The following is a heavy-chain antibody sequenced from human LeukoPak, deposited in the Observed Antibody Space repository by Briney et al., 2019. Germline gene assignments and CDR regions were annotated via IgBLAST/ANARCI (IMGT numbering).Heavy chain of an antibody. Sequence: ASVKVSCKASGGTFSSYAISWVRQAPGQGLEWMGGIIPIFGTANYAQKFQGRVTITTDESTSTAYMELSSLRSEDTAVYYCAREIPYCTNGVCYKVDAFDIWGQGTMVTVSS. V-gene: IGHV1-69*05. CDR3: AREIPYCTNGVCYKVDAFDI. J-gene: IGHJ3*02. CDR1: GGTFSSYA. D-gene: IGHD2-8*01. CDR2: IIPIFGTA.